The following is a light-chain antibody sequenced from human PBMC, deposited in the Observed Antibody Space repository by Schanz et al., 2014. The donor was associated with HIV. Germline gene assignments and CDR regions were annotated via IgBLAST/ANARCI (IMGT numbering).Light chain of an antibody. CDR3: QQSDYFPLT. J-gene: IGKJ4*01. Sequence: DIQLTQSPSFLSASVGDRVTITCRASQGIGSYLAWYQQKPGKAPKLLIYAASTLQGGVPSRFSGRGSGTEFTLTVSSLQPEDFGTYYCQQSDYFPLTFGGGTKVEIK. CDR1: QGIGSY. CDR2: AAS. V-gene: IGKV1-9*01.